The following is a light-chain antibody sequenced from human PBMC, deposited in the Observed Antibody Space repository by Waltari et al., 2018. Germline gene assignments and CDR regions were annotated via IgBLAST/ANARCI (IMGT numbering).Light chain of an antibody. CDR3: HQYGSLPWT. J-gene: IGKJ1*01. V-gene: IGKV3-20*01. CDR1: ENVPAGY. CDR2: GVS. Sequence: IVLTQSPGTLSLSPGERATLSCRASENVPAGYVAWYQQKPGQSPRLLMYGVSNRAAGIPDRFSGSESGTDFTLIVSRLEPEDFAVYYCHQYGSLPWTFGQGTRVDIK.